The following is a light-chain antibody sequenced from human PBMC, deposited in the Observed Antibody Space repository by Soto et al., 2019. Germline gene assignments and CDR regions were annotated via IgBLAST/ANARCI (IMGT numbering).Light chain of an antibody. CDR3: TQYGSSPPIT. V-gene: IGKV3-20*01. CDR1: QSVSSSY. Sequence: EIVLTQSPGTLSLSPGERATLSCRASQSVSSSYLAWYQQKPGQAPRLLIYGASSMATGIPDRFSGSGSGTDFTLTISRLEPEDFAVYYCTQYGSSPPITFGQGTRLEIK. CDR2: GAS. J-gene: IGKJ5*01.